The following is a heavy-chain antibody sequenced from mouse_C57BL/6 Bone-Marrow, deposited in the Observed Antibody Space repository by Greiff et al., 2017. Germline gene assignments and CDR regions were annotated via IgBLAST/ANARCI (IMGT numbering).Heavy chain of an antibody. CDR2: LYPGDGDT. CDR3: ARPLPDYDYTVAY. Sequence: QVQLQQSGPELVKPGASVKISCKASGYAFSSSWMNWVKQRPGKGLEWIGRLYPGDGDTNSNGKFKGKATLTADKSSSTAYMQLSSLTSEDSAVYFCARPLPDYDYTVAYWGQGTLVTVAA. D-gene: IGHD2-4*01. CDR1: GYAFSSSW. V-gene: IGHV1-82*01. J-gene: IGHJ3*01.